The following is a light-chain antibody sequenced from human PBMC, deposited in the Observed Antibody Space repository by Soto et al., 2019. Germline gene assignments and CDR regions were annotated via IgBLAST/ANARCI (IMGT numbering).Light chain of an antibody. J-gene: IGLJ2*01. CDR2: EVS. CDR3: SSYTSSSTLV. CDR1: SSDVGGYNY. Sequence: QSALTQPASVSGSPGQSITISCTGTSSDVGGYNYVSWYQQHPGKAPKLMIYEVSNRPSWVSNRFSGSKSGNTASLTISGLQADDEAYYYCSSYTSSSTLVFGGGTKLTVL. V-gene: IGLV2-14*01.